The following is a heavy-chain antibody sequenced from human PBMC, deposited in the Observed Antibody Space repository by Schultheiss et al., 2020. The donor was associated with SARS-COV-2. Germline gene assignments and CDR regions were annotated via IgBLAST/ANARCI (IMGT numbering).Heavy chain of an antibody. V-gene: IGHV1-18*04. CDR3: ARDRRYNWNYVTGYYYGMDV. Sequence: ASVKVSCKASGYTFTDYYMHWVRQAPGQGLEWMGWNSAYNGNTNYAQKLQGRVTMTTDTSTSTAYMELSSLRSDDTAVYYCARDRRYNWNYVTGYYYGMDVWGQGTTVTVSS. CDR2: NSAYNGNT. D-gene: IGHD1-7*01. J-gene: IGHJ6*02. CDR1: GYTFTDYY.